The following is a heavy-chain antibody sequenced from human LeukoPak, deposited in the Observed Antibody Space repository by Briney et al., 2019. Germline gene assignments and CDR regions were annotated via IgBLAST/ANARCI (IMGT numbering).Heavy chain of an antibody. Sequence: ASVKVSCKASGYTFTSYGISWVRQATGQGLEWMGWMNPNNGHTGYAQKFQGRVTMTMNTSISTAYMELRSLRSDDTAVYYCAREAYYDFWSGPSYFDYWGQGTLVTVSS. CDR1: GYTFTSYG. V-gene: IGHV1-8*02. D-gene: IGHD3-3*01. CDR3: AREAYYDFWSGPSYFDY. CDR2: MNPNNGHT. J-gene: IGHJ4*02.